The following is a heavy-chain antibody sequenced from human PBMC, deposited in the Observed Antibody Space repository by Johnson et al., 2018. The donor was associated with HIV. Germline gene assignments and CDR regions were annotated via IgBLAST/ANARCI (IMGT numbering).Heavy chain of an antibody. D-gene: IGHD5-12*01. CDR3: ARDVGGWGYRHAFDI. Sequence: VQLVESGGGVVRPGGSLRLSCAASGFTFDDYGMSWVRQAPGKGLEWVGRIKSTTDGGTTDYAAPVKGRFTISRDNAKNSVYLQMNSLRAEDTALYYCARDVGGWGYRHAFDIWGQGTMVTVSS. CDR2: IKSTTDGGTT. CDR1: GFTFDDYG. J-gene: IGHJ3*02. V-gene: IGHV3-20*04.